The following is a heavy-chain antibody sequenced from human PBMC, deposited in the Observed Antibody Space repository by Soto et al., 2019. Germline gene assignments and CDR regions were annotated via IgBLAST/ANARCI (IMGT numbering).Heavy chain of an antibody. V-gene: IGHV3-30-3*01. Sequence: QVKLVESGGGVVQPGAALRLSCVASGFTFSDYPLHWVRRAPGKGPEWVAVISYDGNDESYSDSVKGRFTISRDNSKTTVYLQMKSLRADDMAVYHWARDMRNAYPSGRLDYLGQGTLVTVSS. J-gene: IGHJ4*02. CDR2: ISYDGNDE. CDR1: GFTFSDYP. D-gene: IGHD3-10*01. CDR3: ARDMRNAYPSGRLDY.